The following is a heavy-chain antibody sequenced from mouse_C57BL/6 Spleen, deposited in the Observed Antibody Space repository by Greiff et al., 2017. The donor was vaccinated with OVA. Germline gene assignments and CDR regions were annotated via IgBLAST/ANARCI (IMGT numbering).Heavy chain of an antibody. V-gene: IGHV1-76*01. Sequence: QVQLQQSGAELVRPGASVKLSCKASGYTFTDYYINWVKQRPGQGLEWIARIYPGSGNTYYNEKFKGQATLTAEKSSSTAYMQLSSLTSEDSAVYFCARWGYGSSYWYFDVWGTGTTVTVSS. D-gene: IGHD1-1*01. CDR3: ARWGYGSSYWYFDV. J-gene: IGHJ1*03. CDR2: IYPGSGNT. CDR1: GYTFTDYY.